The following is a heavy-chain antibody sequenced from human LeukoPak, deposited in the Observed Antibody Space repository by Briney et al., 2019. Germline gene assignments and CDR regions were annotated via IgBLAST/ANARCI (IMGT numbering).Heavy chain of an antibody. V-gene: IGHV3-48*02. D-gene: IGHD2-21*02. CDR1: GFTFSTYS. Sequence: PGGSLRLSCAASGFTFSTYSMNCVRQAPGKGLEWVSYISTIGNSIYYADSLKGRFTISRDNAKNSLYLQMDSLRDEDTAVYYCARDLHCGGDCPDAFDIWGQGTMVTVSS. CDR2: ISTIGNSI. J-gene: IGHJ3*02. CDR3: ARDLHCGGDCPDAFDI.